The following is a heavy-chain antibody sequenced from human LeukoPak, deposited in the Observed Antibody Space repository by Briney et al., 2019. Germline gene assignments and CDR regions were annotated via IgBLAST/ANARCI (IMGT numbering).Heavy chain of an antibody. CDR2: IYHSGST. Sequence: SETLSLTCTVSGYSISSDYYWGWIRQPPGKGLEWIGSIYHSGSTYYKPSLKSRVTISVDTSKNQLSLRLRSVTAADTAVYYCARTIGRKQIDYWGQGTLVTVSS. CDR1: GYSISSDYY. CDR3: ARTIGRKQIDY. D-gene: IGHD5-24*01. V-gene: IGHV4-38-2*02. J-gene: IGHJ4*02.